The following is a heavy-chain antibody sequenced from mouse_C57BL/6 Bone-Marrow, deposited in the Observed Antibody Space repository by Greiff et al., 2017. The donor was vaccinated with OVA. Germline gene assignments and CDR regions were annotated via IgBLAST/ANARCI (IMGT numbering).Heavy chain of an antibody. CDR2: IHPNSGST. CDR3: ARLPGYSPLAFAY. Sequence: QVQLQQPGAELVKPGASVKLSCKASGYTFTSYWMHWVKQRPGQGLEWIGMIHPNSGSTNYNEKFKSKATLTVDKSSSTAYMQLSSLTSEDSAVYYCARLPGYSPLAFAYWGQGTLVTVSA. CDR1: GYTFTSYW. J-gene: IGHJ3*01. V-gene: IGHV1-64*01. D-gene: IGHD2-12*01.